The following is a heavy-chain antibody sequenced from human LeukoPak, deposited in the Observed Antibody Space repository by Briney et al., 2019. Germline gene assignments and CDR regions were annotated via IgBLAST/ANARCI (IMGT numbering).Heavy chain of an antibody. V-gene: IGHV3-23*01. D-gene: IGHD6-6*01. CDR1: RFTFSSYA. CDR2: IGGSGGST. CDR3: AKDRGIAARPVFDY. Sequence: GGSLRLSCAASRFTFSSYAMTWVRQAPGKGLEWVSVIGGSGGSTAHADSVKGRFTITRDNSKNTLYLQMNSLRAEDTAVYYCAKDRGIAARPVFDYWGQGTLVTVSS. J-gene: IGHJ4*02.